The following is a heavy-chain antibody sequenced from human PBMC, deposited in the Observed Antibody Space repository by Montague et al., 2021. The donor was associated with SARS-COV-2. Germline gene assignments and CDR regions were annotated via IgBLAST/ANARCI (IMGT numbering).Heavy chain of an antibody. J-gene: IGHJ5*02. Sequence: SLRLSCAASGFTFSSYAMHWVRQAPGKGLEWVAVISYDGSNKYYADSVKGRFTISRDNSKNTLYQQMNSLRAEDTAVYYCARSGSGSYSSWFDPWGQGTLVTVSS. CDR2: ISYDGSNK. CDR1: GFTFSSYA. D-gene: IGHD1-26*01. V-gene: IGHV3-30-3*01. CDR3: ARSGSGSYSSWFDP.